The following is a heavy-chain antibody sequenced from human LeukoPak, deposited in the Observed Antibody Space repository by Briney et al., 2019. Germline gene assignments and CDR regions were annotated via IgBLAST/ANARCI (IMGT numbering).Heavy chain of an antibody. CDR3: AKGRIAVAPYYGMDV. CDR2: IGGRGGRT. Sequence: GGSVRLSCAASGFIFGDYGMNWVRQAPGKGLEWVSGIGGRGGRTYYADSVQGRFTISRDNSNNTVDLQMNSLRAEDTAIYYCAKGRIAVAPYYGMDVWGRGTTVSVSS. J-gene: IGHJ6*02. V-gene: IGHV3-23*01. D-gene: IGHD6-19*01. CDR1: GFIFGDYG.